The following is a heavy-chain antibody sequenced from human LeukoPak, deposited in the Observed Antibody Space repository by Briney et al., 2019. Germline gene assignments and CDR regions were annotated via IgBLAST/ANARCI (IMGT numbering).Heavy chain of an antibody. CDR2: ISWDGGST. D-gene: IGHD1-1*01. J-gene: IGHJ4*02. Sequence: TGGSLRLSCAASGFTFDDYTMHWVRQAPGEGLEWVSLISWDGGSTYYADSVKGRFTISRDNSKNSLYLQMNSLRTEDTALYYCAKAMSTGTTVGFDYWGQGTLVTVSS. CDR1: GFTFDDYT. V-gene: IGHV3-43*01. CDR3: AKAMSTGTTVGFDY.